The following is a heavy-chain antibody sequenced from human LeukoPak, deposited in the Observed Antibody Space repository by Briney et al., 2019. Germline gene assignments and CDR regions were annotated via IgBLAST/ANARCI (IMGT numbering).Heavy chain of an antibody. CDR3: ARPYSGSYPYFDY. CDR1: GYTFTVYY. J-gene: IGHJ4*02. CDR2: INPNSGGT. V-gene: IGHV1-2*02. Sequence: ASVKVSCKASGYTFTVYYMHWVRQAPGQGQEWMGWINPNSGGTNYAQKFQGRVTMTRDTSISTAYMELSRLRSDDTAVYYCARPYSGSYPYFDYWGQGTLVTVSS. D-gene: IGHD1-26*01.